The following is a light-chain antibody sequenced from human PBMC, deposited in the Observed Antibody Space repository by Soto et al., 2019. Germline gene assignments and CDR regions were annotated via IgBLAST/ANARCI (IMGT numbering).Light chain of an antibody. CDR1: SSNIGAGYD. V-gene: IGLV1-40*01. CDR3: QPYDSSLSGYAV. J-gene: IGLJ2*01. Sequence: QSVLTQPPSVSGAPGQRVTISCTGSSSNIGAGYDVHWYQQLPGTAPKLLIYGNSNRPSGVPDRFSGSKSGTSASLAITGLQAEDEADYYCQPYDSSLSGYAVFGGGTKVTVL. CDR2: GNS.